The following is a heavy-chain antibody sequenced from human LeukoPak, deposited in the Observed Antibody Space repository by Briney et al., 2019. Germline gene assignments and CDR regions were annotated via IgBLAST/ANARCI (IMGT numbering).Heavy chain of an antibody. CDR1: GDSVSSDSAA. J-gene: IGHJ4*02. D-gene: IGHD6-13*01. CDR3: ARDSSSWYYFDY. V-gene: IGHV6-1*01. Sequence: SQTLSLTCAISGDSVSSDSAAWNWIRQSPSRGLEWLGRTYYKSKWYNDYAVSLKSRITINPDTSKNQFSLQLNSVTPEDTAVYYWARDSSSWYYFDYWGQGTLVTVSS. CDR2: TYYKSKWYN.